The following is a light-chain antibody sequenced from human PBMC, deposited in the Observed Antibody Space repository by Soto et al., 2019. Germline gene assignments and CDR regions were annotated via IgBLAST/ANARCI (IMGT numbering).Light chain of an antibody. Sequence: EIVLTQSPGTLSLSPGERATLSCRASQSVSSSYLAWYQQKPGQTPRLLIYGASSRATGIPDRFSGSGSGTEFTLTISSLRSEDFAVYYCQQYNNWPITFGQGTRLEIK. CDR3: QQYNNWPIT. CDR1: QSVSSSY. J-gene: IGKJ5*01. V-gene: IGKV3-20*01. CDR2: GAS.